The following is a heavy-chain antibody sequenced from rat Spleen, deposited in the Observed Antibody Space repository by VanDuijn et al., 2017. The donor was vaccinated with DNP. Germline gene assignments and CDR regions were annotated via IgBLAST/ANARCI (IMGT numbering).Heavy chain of an antibody. CDR1: GFSLTNYN. CDR2: IWGDGST. Sequence: QVQLKESGPGLVQPSQTLSLTCTVSGFSLTNYNVHWVRQPTGKGLEWMGGIWGDGSTDYNSALKSRLSISRDTSRSQVFLKMNSLQTEDTAIYFCARDGTYWGQGVMVTVSS. V-gene: IGHV2-30*01. CDR3: ARDGTY. J-gene: IGHJ2*01. D-gene: IGHD5-1*01.